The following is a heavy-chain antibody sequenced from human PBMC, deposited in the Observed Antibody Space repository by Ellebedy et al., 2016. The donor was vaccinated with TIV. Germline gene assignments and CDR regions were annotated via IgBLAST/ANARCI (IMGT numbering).Heavy chain of an antibody. CDR3: AQIVGEPASAY. CDR1: GFTFSIYD. Sequence: GESLKISCAASGFTFSIYDMHWVRQAPGKGLEWVSAIGTAGDTYYPGSVKGRFTISRDNSKNTVYLQMNSLRVDDTAVYYCAQIVGEPASAYWGQGTLVTVSS. D-gene: IGHD1-26*01. J-gene: IGHJ4*02. CDR2: IGTAGDT. V-gene: IGHV3-13*01.